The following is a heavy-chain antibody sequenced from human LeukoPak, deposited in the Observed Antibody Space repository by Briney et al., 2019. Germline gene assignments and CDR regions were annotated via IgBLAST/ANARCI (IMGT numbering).Heavy chain of an antibody. V-gene: IGHV3-23*01. CDR3: AKEIRYDSSGPIDY. D-gene: IGHD3-22*01. CDR1: GFTFSSYA. Sequence: GGSLRLSCAASGFTFSSYAMSWVRQAPGKGPEWVSAISGSGGSTYYADSVKGRFTISRDNSKNTLYLQMNSLRAEDTAVYYCAKEIRYDSSGPIDYWGQGTLVTVSS. J-gene: IGHJ4*02. CDR2: ISGSGGST.